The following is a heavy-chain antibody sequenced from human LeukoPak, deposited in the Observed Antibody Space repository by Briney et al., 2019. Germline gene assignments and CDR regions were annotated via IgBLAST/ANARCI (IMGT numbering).Heavy chain of an antibody. D-gene: IGHD3-9*01. J-gene: IGHJ6*02. CDR1: GYTFTSYY. CDR3: ASVLNDILTGYPYYYYYGMDV. CDR2: INPSGGST. Sequence: ASVKVSCKASGYTFTSYYMHWVRQAPGQGLEWMGIINPSGGSTSYAQKFQGRVTMTRDTSTSTVYMELSSLRSEDTAVYYCASVLNDILTGYPYYYYYGMDVWGQGTTVTVSS. V-gene: IGHV1-46*01.